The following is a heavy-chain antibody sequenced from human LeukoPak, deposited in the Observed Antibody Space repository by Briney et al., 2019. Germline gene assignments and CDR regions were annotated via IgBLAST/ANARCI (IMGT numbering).Heavy chain of an antibody. D-gene: IGHD3-22*01. CDR3: AKDPYYYDSSGYLDY. J-gene: IGHJ4*02. V-gene: IGHV3-30*02. CDR1: GFTFSSYG. CDR2: IRYDGSNK. Sequence: QPGGSLRLSCAASGFTFSSYGMHWVRQAPGKRLEWVAFIRYDGSNKYYADSVEGRFTISRDNSKNSLYLQMNSLRTEDTALYYCAKDPYYYDSSGYLDYWGQGTLVTVSS.